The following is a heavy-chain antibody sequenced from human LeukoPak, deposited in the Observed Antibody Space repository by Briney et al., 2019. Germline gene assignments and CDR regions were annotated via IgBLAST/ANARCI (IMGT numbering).Heavy chain of an antibody. CDR1: GGSISSYY. CDR2: IYTSGST. CDR3: AREGGYEGTRYYFDY. V-gene: IGHV4-4*07. Sequence: SLETLSLTCTVSGGSISSYYWSWIRQSAGKGLEWIGRIYTSGSTNYNPSLKRLVTMSVDTSKHLFSLNLSSVSAGDPGVYYCAREGGYEGTRYYFDYWGQGTLVTVSS. D-gene: IGHD3-3*01. J-gene: IGHJ4*02.